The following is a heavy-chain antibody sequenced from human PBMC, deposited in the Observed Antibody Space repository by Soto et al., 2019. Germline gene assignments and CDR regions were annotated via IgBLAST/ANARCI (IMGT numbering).Heavy chain of an antibody. J-gene: IGHJ5*02. CDR2: ISYDGSNK. CDR3: AKDLIAAAATPNWFDP. V-gene: IGHV3-30*18. CDR1: GFTFSSYG. Sequence: PGGSLRLSCAASGFTFSSYGMHWVRQAPGKGLEWVAVISYDGSNKYYADSVKGRFTISRDNSKNTLYLQMNSLRAEDTAAYYCAKDLIAAAATPNWFDPWGQGTLVTVSS. D-gene: IGHD6-13*01.